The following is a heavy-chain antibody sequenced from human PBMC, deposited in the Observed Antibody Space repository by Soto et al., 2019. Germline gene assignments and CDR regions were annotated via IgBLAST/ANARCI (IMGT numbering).Heavy chain of an antibody. CDR1: GFTFSSYW. CDR3: ARVYRSHSGYDSDYYYGMDV. V-gene: IGHV3-74*01. J-gene: IGHJ6*02. Sequence: GGSLRLSCAASGFTFSSYWMHWVRQAPGKGLVWVSRINSDGSSTSYADSVKGQFTISRDNAKNTLYLQMNSLRAEDTAVYYCARVYRSHSGYDSDYYYGMDVWGQGTTVTVSS. CDR2: INSDGSST. D-gene: IGHD5-12*01.